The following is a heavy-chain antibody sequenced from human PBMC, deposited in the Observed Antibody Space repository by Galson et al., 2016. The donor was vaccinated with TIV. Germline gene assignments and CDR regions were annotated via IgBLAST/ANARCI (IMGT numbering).Heavy chain of an antibody. V-gene: IGHV1-69*06. Sequence: SVKVSCKVSGGSFSTYAINWVRQAPGQGPAWMGRIIPILGPTKYAQRFQGRVSITADKSTNTAYMDLSILRSDDTAVYYCARDNQATFGYDDAFDIWGQGTLVTVSS. CDR1: GGSFSTYA. CDR2: IIPILGPT. CDR3: ARDNQATFGYDDAFDI. J-gene: IGHJ3*02. D-gene: IGHD5-12*01.